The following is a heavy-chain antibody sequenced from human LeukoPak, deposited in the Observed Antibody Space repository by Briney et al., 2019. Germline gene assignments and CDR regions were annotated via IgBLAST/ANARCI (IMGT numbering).Heavy chain of an antibody. V-gene: IGHV4-59*01. CDR1: GGSISSYC. Sequence: SETLSLTCTVSGGSISSYCWTWIRQPPGKGLEWVGYIYYSGSTNYNPSLKSRVIISVDTSKNQFSLKLSSVTAADTAVYYCARQQLSQLYYFDNWGQGTLVTVSS. J-gene: IGHJ4*02. D-gene: IGHD6-13*01. CDR2: IYYSGST. CDR3: ARQQLSQLYYFDN.